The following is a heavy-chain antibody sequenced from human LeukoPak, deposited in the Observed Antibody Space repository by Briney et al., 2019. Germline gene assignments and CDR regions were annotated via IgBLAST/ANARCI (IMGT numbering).Heavy chain of an antibody. J-gene: IGHJ3*02. CDR2: INPSGGST. CDR3: ARDGGWQLPHWRAFDI. V-gene: IGHV1-46*01. CDR1: GYTFTSYY. D-gene: IGHD1-26*01. Sequence: ASVKVSCKASGYTFTSYYMHWVRQAPGQGLEWMGIINPSGGSTSYAQKFQGRVTMTRDMSTSTVYMELSSLRSEDTAVYYCARDGGWQLPHWRAFDIWGQGTMVTVSS.